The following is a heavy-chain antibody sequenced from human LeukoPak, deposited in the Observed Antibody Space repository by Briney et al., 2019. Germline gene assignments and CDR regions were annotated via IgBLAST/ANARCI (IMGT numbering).Heavy chain of an antibody. CDR2: FYNSGRS. CDR3: TRGAGWLIDY. D-gene: IGHD3-16*01. J-gene: IGHJ4*02. Sequence: SETLSLTCTVSDDSISDYYRGWIRQPPGKGLEWIRYFYNSGRSTYNPSLKSRVTISADTSKNHFSLKLNSVTTADTAVYYCTRGAGWLIDYWGQGILVTVSS. CDR1: DDSISDYY. V-gene: IGHV4-59*01.